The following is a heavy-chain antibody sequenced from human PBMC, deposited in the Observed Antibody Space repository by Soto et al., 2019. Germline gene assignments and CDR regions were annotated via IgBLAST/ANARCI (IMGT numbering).Heavy chain of an antibody. V-gene: IGHV4-59*01. CDR3: ARVVAGYDILTGYHYYFDY. J-gene: IGHJ4*02. CDR1: GGSISSYY. CDR2: IYYSGST. Sequence: SETLSLTCTVSGGSISSYYWSWIRQPPGKGLEWIGYIYYSGSTNYNPSLKSRVTISVDTSKNQFSLKLSSVTAADTAVYYCARVVAGYDILTGYHYYFDYWGQGALVTVSS. D-gene: IGHD3-9*01.